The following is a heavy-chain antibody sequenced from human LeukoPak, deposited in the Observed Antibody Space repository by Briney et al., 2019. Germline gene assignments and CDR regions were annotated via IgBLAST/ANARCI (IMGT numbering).Heavy chain of an antibody. V-gene: IGHV2-5*02. CDR3: ARADIVVVVAATPLFNY. Sequence: SGPTLVNPTQTLTLTCTFSGFSLSTSGVGVGWIRQHPGKALEWLALIYWDDDKRYSPSLKSRLTITKDTSKNQVVLTMTNMDPVDTATYYCARADIVVVVAATPLFNYWGQGTLVTVSS. CDR1: GFSLSTSGVG. D-gene: IGHD2-15*01. J-gene: IGHJ4*02. CDR2: IYWDDDK.